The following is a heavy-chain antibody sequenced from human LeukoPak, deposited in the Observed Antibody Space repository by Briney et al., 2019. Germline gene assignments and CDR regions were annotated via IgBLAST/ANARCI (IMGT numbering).Heavy chain of an antibody. Sequence: PSETLSFTCTVSGGSISNYYWSWLRQPAGKGLEWIGRIYSSGTTNYNPSLTGRVSMSVDTSKNQFSLKLNSVTAADTAVYYCARGSSGWYSIDYWGQGTLVTVSS. CDR1: GGSISNYY. CDR3: ARGSSGWYSIDY. D-gene: IGHD6-19*01. V-gene: IGHV4-4*07. J-gene: IGHJ4*02. CDR2: IYSSGTT.